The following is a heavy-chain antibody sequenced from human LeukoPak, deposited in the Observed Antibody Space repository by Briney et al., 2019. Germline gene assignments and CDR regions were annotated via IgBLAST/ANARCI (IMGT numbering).Heavy chain of an antibody. CDR1: GGTFSSYA. Sequence: ASVKVSCKASGGTFSSYAISWVRQAPGQGLEWMGRIIPILGIANYAQKFQGRVTITADKSTSTAYMELSSLRSEDTAVSYCARDGRYIVPADIWGQGTMVTVSS. J-gene: IGHJ3*02. D-gene: IGHD5/OR15-5a*01. V-gene: IGHV1-69*04. CDR3: ARDGRYIVPADI. CDR2: IIPILGIA.